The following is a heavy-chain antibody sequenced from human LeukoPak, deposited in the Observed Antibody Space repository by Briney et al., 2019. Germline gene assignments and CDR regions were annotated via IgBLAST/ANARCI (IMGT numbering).Heavy chain of an antibody. CDR3: ARTLWIGEGFQD. V-gene: IGHV4-4*07. Sequence: SETLSLTFTVSGGSISTYYWSWIRQPVEKGLEWIGQIYATTGSTNYNPSLLSRITMSIDTSKNQISLKLRSVTAADTAVYYCARTLWIGEGFQDWGQGTLLIVSS. J-gene: IGHJ1*01. CDR1: GGSISTYY. D-gene: IGHD3-10*01. CDR2: IYATTGST.